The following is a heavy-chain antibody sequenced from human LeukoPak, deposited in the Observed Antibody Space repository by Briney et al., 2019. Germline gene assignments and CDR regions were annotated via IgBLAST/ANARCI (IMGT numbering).Heavy chain of an antibody. CDR3: AKDFLDGITGTTFDY. CDR2: ISWNSGSI. J-gene: IGHJ4*02. CDR1: GFTFDDYA. D-gene: IGHD1-7*01. Sequence: SGGSLSLSCAASGFTFDDYAMHWVRQAPGNGLEWVSGISWNSGSIGYADSVKGRFTISRDNAKNSPYLQMNSLRAEDTALYYCAKDFLDGITGTTFDYWGQGTLVTVSS. V-gene: IGHV3-9*01.